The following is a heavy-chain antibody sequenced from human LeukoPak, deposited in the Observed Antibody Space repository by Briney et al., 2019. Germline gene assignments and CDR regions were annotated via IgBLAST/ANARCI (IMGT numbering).Heavy chain of an antibody. J-gene: IGHJ6*02. CDR3: ARDLAVAGNYGMDV. Sequence: PGGSLRLSCAASGFTFNSYAVNWVRQAPGKGLEWVSSISSSSSYIYYADSVKGRFTISRDNAKNSLYLQMNSLRAEDTAVYYCARDLAVAGNYGMDVWGQGTTVTVSS. CDR2: ISSSSSYI. D-gene: IGHD6-19*01. CDR1: GFTFNSYA. V-gene: IGHV3-21*01.